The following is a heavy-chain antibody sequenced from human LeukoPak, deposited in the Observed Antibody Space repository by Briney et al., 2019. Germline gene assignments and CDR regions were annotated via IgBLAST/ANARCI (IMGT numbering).Heavy chain of an antibody. V-gene: IGHV1-8*01. CDR1: GYTFTSYD. Sequence: GASVKVSCKASGYTFTSYDINWVRQATGQGLEWMGWMNPNSGNTGYAQKFQGRVTMTRNTSISTAYMELSSLRSEDTAMYYCARREGYSYGRRAFDIWGQGTMATVSS. CDR3: ARREGYSYGRRAFDI. D-gene: IGHD5-18*01. J-gene: IGHJ3*02. CDR2: MNPNSGNT.